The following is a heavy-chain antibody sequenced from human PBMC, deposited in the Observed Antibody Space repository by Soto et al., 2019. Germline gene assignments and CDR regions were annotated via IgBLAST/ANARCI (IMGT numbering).Heavy chain of an antibody. D-gene: IGHD2-15*01. Sequence: AAVKASSKASRYTFNSSCLWWVRQAPGKGLEWMGWISAYNGNTNYAQKLQGRVTMTTDTSTSTAYMELRSLRSDDTAVYYCARESCSGGSCFEGLDYWGQGALVTVSS. CDR1: RYTFNSSC. V-gene: IGHV1-18*01. J-gene: IGHJ4*02. CDR3: ARESCSGGSCFEGLDY. CDR2: ISAYNGNT.